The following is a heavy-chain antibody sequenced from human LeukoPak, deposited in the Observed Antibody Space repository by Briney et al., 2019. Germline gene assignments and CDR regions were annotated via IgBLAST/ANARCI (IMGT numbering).Heavy chain of an antibody. V-gene: IGHV3-23*01. J-gene: IGHJ5*02. CDR1: GFTLSNHW. CDR2: ISGSGGST. Sequence: GGSLRLSCAASGFTLSNHWMTWVRQVPGKGLEWVSGISGSGGSTYYADSMKGRFTISRDNSKNTLYLQINSLRAEDTAVYYCAKDFSVGVTMIRGPFDPWGQGTLVTVSS. CDR3: AKDFSVGVTMIRGPFDP. D-gene: IGHD3-10*01.